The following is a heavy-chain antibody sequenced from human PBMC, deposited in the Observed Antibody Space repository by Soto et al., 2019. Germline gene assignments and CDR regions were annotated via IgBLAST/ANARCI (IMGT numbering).Heavy chain of an antibody. CDR1: GYTFTSYD. CDR3: ARWPDGYYYYGMDV. V-gene: IGHV1-8*01. Sequence: QVQLVQSGAEVKKPGASVKVSCKASGYTFTSYDINWVRQATGQGLEWMGWRNPNSGNTGYAQKFQGRVTMNRNTSISTDYMELSSLRSEDTAVYYCARWPDGYYYYGMDVWGQGTTVTVSS. CDR2: RNPNSGNT. J-gene: IGHJ6*02.